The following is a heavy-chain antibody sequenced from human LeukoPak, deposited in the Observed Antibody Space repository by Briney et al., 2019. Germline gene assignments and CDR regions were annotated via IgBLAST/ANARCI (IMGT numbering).Heavy chain of an antibody. V-gene: IGHV3-66*02. Sequence: GGSLRLSCAASGFGFTVSNNYMSWVRQAPGKGLEWVSVIYDGGSTYYADSVKGRFTISRDNSKNTLYLQMNSLRTEDTAVYYCAGDWNGDCCFEYWGQGILVTVSS. J-gene: IGHJ4*02. D-gene: IGHD2-21*02. CDR3: AGDWNGDCCFEY. CDR1: GFGFTVSNNY. CDR2: IYDGGST.